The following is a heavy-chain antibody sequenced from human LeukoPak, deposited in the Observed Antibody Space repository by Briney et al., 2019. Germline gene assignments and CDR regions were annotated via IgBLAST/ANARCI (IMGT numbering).Heavy chain of an antibody. CDR3: ARHEAVRGWFDP. Sequence: PSETLSLTCTVSGGSISSYYWSWIRQPPGKGLEWIGSFYYSGRTYYNPTLESRVSISGDTSKNQFSLKLNSVTAADTAVYFCARHEAVRGWFDPWGQGTLATVSS. V-gene: IGHV4-59*08. D-gene: IGHD3-16*01. CDR1: GGSISSYY. CDR2: FYYSGRT. J-gene: IGHJ5*02.